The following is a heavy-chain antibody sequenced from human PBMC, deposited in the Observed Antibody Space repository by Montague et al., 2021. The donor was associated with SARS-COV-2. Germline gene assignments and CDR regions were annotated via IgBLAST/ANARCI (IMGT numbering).Heavy chain of an antibody. D-gene: IGHD2-15*01. V-gene: IGHV4-39*01. CDR1: GGSISSSSYY. Sequence: SETLSLTCTVSGGSISSSSYYWVWIRQPPGQGLVWFVSIYYSGSTYYNPSLKTPVTMYVDTSKNQFSLSLTSVTAADTAVYYCARRVLQGYCGGGRCDDWFDPWGQGTLVTVSS. CDR3: ARRVLQGYCGGGRCDDWFDP. CDR2: IYYSGST. J-gene: IGHJ5*02.